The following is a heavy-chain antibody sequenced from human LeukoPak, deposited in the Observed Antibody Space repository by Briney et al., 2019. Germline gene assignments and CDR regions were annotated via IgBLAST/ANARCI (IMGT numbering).Heavy chain of an antibody. J-gene: IGHJ6*02. Sequence: SETLSLTCTVSGGSISSSSYYWGWIRQPPGKGLEWIGSIYYSGSTYYNPSLKSRVTISVDTSKSQFSLKLSSVTPADTAAYYCARRRGSYYSDGMDVWGQGTTVTVSS. D-gene: IGHD1-26*01. V-gene: IGHV4-39*01. CDR2: IYYSGST. CDR1: GGSISSSSYY. CDR3: ARRRGSYYSDGMDV.